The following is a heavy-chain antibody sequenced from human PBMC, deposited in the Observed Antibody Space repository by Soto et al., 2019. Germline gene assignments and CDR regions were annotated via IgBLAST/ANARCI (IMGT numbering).Heavy chain of an antibody. Sequence: RRLSCAASGFTFSTYAMNWVRQAPGKGLEWVSGISGSGDSTYYADSVKGRFTVSRDNSKNTLYLQMNSLRAEDTAVFYCAKVGPYVSGSYMFRYNWLGPRGPGSLVTVSS. CDR1: GFTFSTYA. CDR2: ISGSGDST. D-gene: IGHD3-10*01. V-gene: IGHV3-23*01. J-gene: IGHJ5*02. CDR3: AKVGPYVSGSYMFRYNWLGP.